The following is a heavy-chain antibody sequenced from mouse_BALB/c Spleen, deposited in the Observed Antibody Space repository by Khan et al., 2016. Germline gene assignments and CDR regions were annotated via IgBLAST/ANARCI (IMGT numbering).Heavy chain of an antibody. CDR3: ARSSCFAY. J-gene: IGHJ3*01. CDR2: INPSTGYT. V-gene: IGHV1-7*01. CDR1: GYTFTSYW. Sequence: QVQLQQSGAELAKPGASVKMSCKASGYTFTSYWMHWVKQRPGQGLEWIGYINPSTGYTEYNQKFKDKATLTAGKSSSTAYMQLSSLTPEDSAAYYCARSSCFAYWGQGTLGTVSA.